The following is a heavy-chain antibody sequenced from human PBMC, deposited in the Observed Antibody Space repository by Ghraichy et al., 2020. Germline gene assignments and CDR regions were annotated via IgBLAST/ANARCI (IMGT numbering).Heavy chain of an antibody. CDR3: ARGMDSYYYDSSGPIKGGSYFDY. Sequence: LSLTCAASGFTFSSYSMNWVRQAPGKGLEWVSSISSSSSYIYYADSVKGRFTISRDNAKNSLYLQMNSLRAEDTAVYYCARGMDSYYYDSSGPIKGGSYFDYWGQGTLVTVSS. V-gene: IGHV3-21*01. CDR1: GFTFSSYS. CDR2: ISSSSSYI. D-gene: IGHD3-22*01. J-gene: IGHJ4*02.